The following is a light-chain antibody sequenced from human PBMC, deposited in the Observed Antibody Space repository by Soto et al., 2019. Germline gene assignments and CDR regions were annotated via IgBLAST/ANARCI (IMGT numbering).Light chain of an antibody. CDR2: GAS. V-gene: IGKV3-20*01. Sequence: ETVLTQSPGTLSLSPGERATLSCSASQSVSNNYLAWYQQKPGQAPRLLIYGASNRATGLPDRFSGSGSGKDFPLTISRLEPEDFAVYYCRQYGSSGTFGQGTKVDIK. CDR1: QSVSNNY. CDR3: RQYGSSGT. J-gene: IGKJ1*01.